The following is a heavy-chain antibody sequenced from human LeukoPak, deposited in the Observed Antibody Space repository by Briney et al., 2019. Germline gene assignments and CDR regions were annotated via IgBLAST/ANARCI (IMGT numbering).Heavy chain of an antibody. CDR3: ARDNSVGDTAWWFDP. Sequence: GASVKVSCKASGYTFTSYGISWVRQAPGQGLEWMGVINPGGSWTSYAQKFQGRVTMTRDMSTGTDYMELSSLRSEDTAVYYCARDNSVGDTAWWFDPWGQGTLVTVSS. D-gene: IGHD1-26*01. V-gene: IGHV1-46*01. CDR1: GYTFTSYG. J-gene: IGHJ5*02. CDR2: INPGGSWT.